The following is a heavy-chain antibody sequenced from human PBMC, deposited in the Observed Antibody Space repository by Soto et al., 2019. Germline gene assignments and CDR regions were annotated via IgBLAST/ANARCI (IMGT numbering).Heavy chain of an antibody. CDR2: ISSSSTI. J-gene: IGHJ5*02. D-gene: IGHD2-15*01. CDR1: GFTFSSYS. Sequence: LRLSCAASGFTFSSYSMNWVRQAPGKGLEWVSYISSSSTIYYADSVKGRFTISRDNAKNSLYLQMNSLRDEDTAVYYCARGGGFSRGPHWFDPWGQGTLVTVSS. V-gene: IGHV3-48*02. CDR3: ARGGGFSRGPHWFDP.